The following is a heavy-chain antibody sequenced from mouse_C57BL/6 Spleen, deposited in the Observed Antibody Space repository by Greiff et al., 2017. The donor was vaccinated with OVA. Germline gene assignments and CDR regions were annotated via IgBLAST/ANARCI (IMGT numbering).Heavy chain of an antibody. CDR2: INPNNGGT. Sequence: EVQLQQSGPELVKPGASVKISCKASGYTFTDYYMNWVKQSHGKSLEWIGDINPNNGGTSYNQKFKGKATLTVDKSSSTAYMELRSLTSEDSAVYYCASYYGNSYYAMDYWGQGTSVTVSS. CDR1: GYTFTDYY. D-gene: IGHD2-1*01. V-gene: IGHV1-26*01. J-gene: IGHJ4*01. CDR3: ASYYGNSYYAMDY.